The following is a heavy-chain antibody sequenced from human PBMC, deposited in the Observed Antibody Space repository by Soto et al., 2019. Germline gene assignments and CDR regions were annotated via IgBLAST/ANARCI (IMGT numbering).Heavy chain of an antibody. CDR3: ARSKYYYDSSGYRVPEYFQH. CDR2: IYYSGST. D-gene: IGHD3-22*01. V-gene: IGHV4-61*01. J-gene: IGHJ1*01. Sequence: PSETLSLTCTVSGGSVSSGSYYWSSIRQPPGKGLEWMGYIYYSGSTNYTPSLKSRVTISVDTSKNQFSLKLSSVTAADTAVYYCARSKYYYDSSGYRVPEYFQHWGQGTLVTVSS. CDR1: GGSVSSGSYY.